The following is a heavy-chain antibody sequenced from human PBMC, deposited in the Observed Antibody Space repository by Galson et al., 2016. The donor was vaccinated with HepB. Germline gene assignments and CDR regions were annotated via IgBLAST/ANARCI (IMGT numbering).Heavy chain of an antibody. CDR1: GITFSNYA. J-gene: IGHJ3*02. CDR3: EGYSDPFDI. V-gene: IGHV3-23*01. Sequence: SLRLSCAASGITFSNYALSWVRQAPGKGLEWVSSISGSGGSSYYADSVKGRFTISRDNSKNTLYLQMNNLRAEDTAIYYCEGYSDPFDIWGQGTMVTVSS. CDR2: ISGSGGSS. D-gene: IGHD3-22*01.